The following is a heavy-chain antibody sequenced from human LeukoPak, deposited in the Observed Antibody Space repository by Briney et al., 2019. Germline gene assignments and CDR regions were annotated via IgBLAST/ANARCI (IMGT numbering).Heavy chain of an antibody. Sequence: PGGSLRLSCAASGFTFSSYWMSWVRQAPGKGLEWVANIKQDGSEKYYVDSVKGRFTISRDNAKNSLYLQMNSLRAEDTAVYYCARDTRFLEWHRSYMDVWGKGTTVTVSS. D-gene: IGHD3-3*01. V-gene: IGHV3-7*01. CDR1: GFTFSSYW. J-gene: IGHJ6*03. CDR2: IKQDGSEK. CDR3: ARDTRFLEWHRSYMDV.